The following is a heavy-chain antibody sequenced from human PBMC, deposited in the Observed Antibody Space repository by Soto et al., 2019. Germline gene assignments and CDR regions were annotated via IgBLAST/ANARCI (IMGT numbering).Heavy chain of an antibody. CDR1: GDSINNGGYY. D-gene: IGHD4-17*01. V-gene: IGHV4-31*03. CDR2: IYYRGNT. J-gene: IGHJ4*02. Sequence: QVQLQESGPGLVKTSQTLSLTCTVSGDSINNGGYYWSWVRQYPGKGLEWIGYIYYRGNTDYNPSLKNRVNISLDPPKKQFSLKLSSVTAADTAVYYCARLSEDGDHVKPFDAWGQGTLVTVSS. CDR3: ARLSEDGDHVKPFDA.